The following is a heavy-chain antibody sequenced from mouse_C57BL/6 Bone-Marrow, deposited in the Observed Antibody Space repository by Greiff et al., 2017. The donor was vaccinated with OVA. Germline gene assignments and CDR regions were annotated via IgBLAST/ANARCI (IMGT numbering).Heavy chain of an antibody. J-gene: IGHJ3*01. CDR1: GYTFTSYW. CDR3: SRSRNGTSGAWFAY. V-gene: IGHV1-52*01. Sequence: VQLQQPGAELVRPGSSVKLSCKASGYTFTSYWMPWVKPRPIQGLEWIGNIDPSDSETHYNQKFKDKATLTVTKSSSTAYMQLSSLTSQDSSVYYCSRSRNGTSGAWFAYWGQGTLVTVSA. CDR2: IDPSDSET. D-gene: IGHD1-3*01.